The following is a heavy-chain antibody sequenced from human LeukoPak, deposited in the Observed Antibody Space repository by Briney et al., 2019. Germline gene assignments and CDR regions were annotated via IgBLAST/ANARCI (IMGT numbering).Heavy chain of an antibody. V-gene: IGHV3-21*01. CDR2: ISSSSSYI. D-gene: IGHD4-17*01. CDR1: GFTFSSYS. J-gene: IGHJ4*02. CDR3: ARDSTLTVTETNFDY. Sequence: GGSLRLSCAASGFTFSSYSMNWVRQAPGKGLEWVSSISSSSSYIYYADSVKGRFTISRDNAKNSLYLQMNSLRAEDTAVYYCARDSTLTVTETNFDYWGQGTLVTVPS.